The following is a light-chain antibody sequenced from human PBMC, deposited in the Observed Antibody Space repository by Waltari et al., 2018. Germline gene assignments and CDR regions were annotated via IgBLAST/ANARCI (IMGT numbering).Light chain of an antibody. V-gene: IGLV2-8*01. CDR1: SGDVGTYNY. CDR2: EVS. J-gene: IGLJ2*01. CDR3: AAYADSNSLL. Sequence: QSALTQPPSASGSPGQSVTISCTGTSGDVGTYNYVSWYQQHPGKAPKLMIYEVSKRPTGVPDRFSRSKSGNTASLTVSGLQAEDEADYYCAAYADSNSLLFGGGTKVTVL.